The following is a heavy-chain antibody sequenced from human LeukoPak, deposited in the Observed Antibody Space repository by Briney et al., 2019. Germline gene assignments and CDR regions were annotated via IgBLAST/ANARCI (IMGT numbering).Heavy chain of an antibody. CDR1: GGSISSSSYY. Sequence: SSETLSLTCTVSGGSISSSSYYWGWIRQPPGKGLEWIGSIYYSGSTYYNPSLKSRVTISVDTSKNQFSLKLSSVTAADTAVYYCARRGYSYGLKTWGQGTLVTVSS. J-gene: IGHJ5*02. CDR2: IYYSGST. CDR3: ARRGYSYGLKT. V-gene: IGHV4-39*01. D-gene: IGHD5-18*01.